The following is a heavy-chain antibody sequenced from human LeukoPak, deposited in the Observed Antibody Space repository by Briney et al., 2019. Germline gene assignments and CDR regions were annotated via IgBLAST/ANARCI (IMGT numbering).Heavy chain of an antibody. CDR3: ARSSGSYDGYYGVEV. V-gene: IGHV3-9*01. J-gene: IGHJ6*02. Sequence: PGGSLRLSCGVSEFTFDDYVIHWVCQGPGKGLEWVAAMSWTSGSIAYADSVKGRFNIFRDNAQSSLYLQMNSLRAEDTAFYYCARSSGSYDGYYGVEVWGQGTTVIVSS. D-gene: IGHD6-19*01. CDR1: EFTFDDYV. CDR2: MSWTSGSI.